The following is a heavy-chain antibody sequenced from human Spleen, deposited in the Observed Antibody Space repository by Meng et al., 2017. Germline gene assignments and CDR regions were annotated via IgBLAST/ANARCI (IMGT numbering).Heavy chain of an antibody. J-gene: IGHJ4*02. Sequence: SCAASGFTFSYYAMTWVRQAPGKGLECVSSISDSGSYTYYAASVKGRFTISRDNSKNTLHLQMNSLRAEDTAVYYCAKDSEFGSGGYWGQGTLVTVSS. CDR2: ISDSGSYT. D-gene: IGHD2-15*01. CDR3: AKDSEFGSGGY. V-gene: IGHV3-23*01. CDR1: GFTFSYYA.